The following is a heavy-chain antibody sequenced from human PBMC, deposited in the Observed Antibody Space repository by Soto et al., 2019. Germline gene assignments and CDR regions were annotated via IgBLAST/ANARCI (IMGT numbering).Heavy chain of an antibody. V-gene: IGHV4-38-2*01. CDR3: ARVRIGGLVDP. CDR1: GYSTSSGYY. D-gene: IGHD2-15*01. J-gene: IGHJ5*02. Sequence: SETLSLTCAVSGYSTSSGYYWGWIRQPPGKGLEWIGSIYHSGSTYYNPSLKSRVTISVDTSKNQFSLKLSSVTAAGTAVYYCARVRIGGLVDPWGQGTLVTVSS. CDR2: IYHSGST.